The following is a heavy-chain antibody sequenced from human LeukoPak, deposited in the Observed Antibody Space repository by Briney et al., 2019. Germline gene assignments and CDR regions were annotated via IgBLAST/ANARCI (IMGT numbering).Heavy chain of an antibody. CDR1: GGSISSYY. Sequence: ETLSLACTVSGGSISSYYWSWIRQPPGKGLEWMGIIYGGDSDTRYSPSFQGQVTISADKSISTAYLQWSSLKGTDTAMYYCARRGFDYHGLDVWGQGTTVTVSS. CDR2: IYGGDSDT. CDR3: ARRGFDYHGLDV. J-gene: IGHJ6*02. V-gene: IGHV5-51*01. D-gene: IGHD4/OR15-4a*01.